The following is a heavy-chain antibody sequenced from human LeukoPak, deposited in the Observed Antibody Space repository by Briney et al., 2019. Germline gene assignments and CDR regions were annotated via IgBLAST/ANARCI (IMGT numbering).Heavy chain of an antibody. Sequence: GASVKVSCKTSGYSFTGYYIQWVRQATGQGLEWMGWMNPNSGNTGYAQKFQGRVTMTRNTSISTAYMELSSLRSEDTAVYYCARGQSGYGYWGQGTLVTVSS. V-gene: IGHV1-8*02. J-gene: IGHJ4*02. D-gene: IGHD3-3*01. CDR3: ARGQSGYGY. CDR2: MNPNSGNT. CDR1: GYSFTGYY.